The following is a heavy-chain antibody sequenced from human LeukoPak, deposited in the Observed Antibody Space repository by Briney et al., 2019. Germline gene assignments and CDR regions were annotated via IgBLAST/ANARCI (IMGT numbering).Heavy chain of an antibody. Sequence: KPSETLSLTCAVYGGSFSGYYWSWIRQPPGKGLEWIGEINHSGSTNYNPSLKSRVTISVDTSMNQFSLKLSSVTAADTAVYYCARLGYRTHYYDSSGYSDYWGQGTLVTVSS. D-gene: IGHD3-22*01. CDR1: GGSFSGYY. CDR2: INHSGST. V-gene: IGHV4-34*01. CDR3: ARLGYRTHYYDSSGYSDY. J-gene: IGHJ4*02.